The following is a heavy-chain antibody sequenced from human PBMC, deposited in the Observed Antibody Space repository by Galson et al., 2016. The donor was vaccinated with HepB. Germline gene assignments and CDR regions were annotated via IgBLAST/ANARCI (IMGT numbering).Heavy chain of an antibody. D-gene: IGHD3-22*01. CDR3: ARVSYITMMVVVVDP. J-gene: IGHJ5*02. CDR2: ISGTSPTI. CDR1: GFTPSHYS. V-gene: IGHV3-48*02. Sequence: SLRLSCAASGFTPSHYSMIWVRQAPGTGLEWISYISGTSPTIYYADSVRGRFTVSRDNAKNTLYLQMNSLRDEDTAMYYCARVSYITMMVVVVDPGGQGTLVTVSS.